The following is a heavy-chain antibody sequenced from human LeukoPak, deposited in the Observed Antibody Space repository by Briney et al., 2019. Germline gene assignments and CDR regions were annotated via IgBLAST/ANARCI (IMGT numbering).Heavy chain of an antibody. CDR3: VRDLDFWSGHDAFDI. CDR2: INPNSGGT. D-gene: IGHD3-3*01. CDR1: GYTFTGYY. J-gene: IGHJ3*02. V-gene: IGHV1-2*02. Sequence: ASVKVSCKACGYTFTGYYMHWVRQAPGQGLEWMGWINPNSGGTNYAQKFQGRVTMTRDTSISTACMELSRLRSDDTAVYYCVRDLDFWSGHDAFDIWGQGTMVTVSS.